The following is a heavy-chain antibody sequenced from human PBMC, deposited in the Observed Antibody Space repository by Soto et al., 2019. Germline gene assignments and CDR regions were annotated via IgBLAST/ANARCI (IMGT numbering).Heavy chain of an antibody. CDR3: ARDRNGGYNQPTGYWYFDL. J-gene: IGHJ2*01. CDR2: IIPFFGTA. D-gene: IGHD4-17*01. CDR1: GGTFSTYG. V-gene: IGHV1-69*12. Sequence: QVQLVQSGAEVKKPGSSVKVSCKASGGTFSTYGISWVRQAPGQGLEWMGGIIPFFGTANYAQKFQGRVTITAAESTSTAYMALSSLRSDDTAVYYCARDRNGGYNQPTGYWYFDLWGRGTLVTVSS.